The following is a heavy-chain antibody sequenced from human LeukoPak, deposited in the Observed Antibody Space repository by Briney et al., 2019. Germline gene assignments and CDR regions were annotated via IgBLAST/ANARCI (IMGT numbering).Heavy chain of an antibody. J-gene: IGHJ3*02. V-gene: IGHV3-30*02. CDR1: GFTFSNYD. CDR2: IRYDGSNK. Sequence: GGSLRLSCAASGFTFSNYDMYWVRQAPGKGLEWVAFIRYDGSNKYYADSVKGRFTISRDNSKNTLFLQMNSLRAEDTAVYYCAMSPGDAFDIWGQGTMVTVSS. CDR3: AMSPGDAFDI.